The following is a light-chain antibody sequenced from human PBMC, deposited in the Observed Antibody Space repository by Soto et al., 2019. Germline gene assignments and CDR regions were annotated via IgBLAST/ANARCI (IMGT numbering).Light chain of an antibody. CDR3: SSYSSSSTLMI. J-gene: IGLJ2*01. CDR2: DVS. CDR1: TSDIGAYNY. Sequence: QSALAQAASVSGSPGQSITISCTGTTSDIGAYNYVSWYQHHPGKAPKVMIYDVSNRPSGVSIRFSGSKSGTTASLTISGLRADDEADYYCSSYSSSSTLMIFGGGTKITV. V-gene: IGLV2-14*03.